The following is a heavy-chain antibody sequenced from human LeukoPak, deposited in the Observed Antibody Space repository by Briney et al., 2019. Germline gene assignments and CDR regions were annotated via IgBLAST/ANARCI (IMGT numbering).Heavy chain of an antibody. CDR1: GFTFSSYG. J-gene: IGHJ4*02. V-gene: IGHV3-30*03. D-gene: IGHD5-12*01. CDR2: ISYDGSNK. CDR3: ASGGYIVATILFDS. Sequence: GGSLRLSCAASGFTFSSYGMHWVRQAPGKGLEWVAVISYDGSNKYYADSVKGRFTISRDNSKNTLYLQMNSLRAEDTAVYYCASGGYIVATILFDSWGQGTLVTVSS.